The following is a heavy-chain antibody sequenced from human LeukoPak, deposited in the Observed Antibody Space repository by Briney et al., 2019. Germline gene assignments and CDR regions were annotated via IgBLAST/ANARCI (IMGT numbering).Heavy chain of an antibody. CDR3: ARNKVRVAIPYYYYMDV. CDR2: IYYSGST. Sequence: SETLSLTCTVSGGSISSGDSYWNWIRQHPGKGLEWIGYIYYSGSTYYNPSLKSRVTISVDTSKNQFSLKLSSVTAADTAVYYCARNKVRVAIPYYYYMDVWGKGTTVTVSS. CDR1: GGSISSGDSY. V-gene: IGHV4-31*03. J-gene: IGHJ6*03. D-gene: IGHD3-10*01.